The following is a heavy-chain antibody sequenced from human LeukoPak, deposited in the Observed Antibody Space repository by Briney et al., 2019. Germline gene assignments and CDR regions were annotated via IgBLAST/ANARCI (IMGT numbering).Heavy chain of an antibody. D-gene: IGHD3-16*01. CDR2: VSYDGSNK. CDR1: GFTFSSYG. Sequence: GGSLRLSCAASGFTFSSYGMHWVRQAPGKGLEWVAVVSYDGSNKYYADSVKGRFTISRDNSKNTLYLQMNSLRAEDTAVYYCAKDGGSLGLAAFDIWGQGTMVTVSS. J-gene: IGHJ3*02. V-gene: IGHV3-30*18. CDR3: AKDGGSLGLAAFDI.